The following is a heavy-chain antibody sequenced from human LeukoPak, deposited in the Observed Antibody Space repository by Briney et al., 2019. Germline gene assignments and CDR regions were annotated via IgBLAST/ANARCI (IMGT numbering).Heavy chain of an antibody. Sequence: GGSLRLSCAASGLTFTSYVMSWVRQAPGKGLERVSGISSGGGTTSYADSVKGRFTISRDNSQNTLYLQMNSLRADDTAIYYCARGGVARPFDYWGQGTLVTVSS. CDR2: ISSGGGTT. CDR3: ARGGVARPFDY. CDR1: GLTFTSYV. D-gene: IGHD3-3*01. V-gene: IGHV3-23*01. J-gene: IGHJ4*02.